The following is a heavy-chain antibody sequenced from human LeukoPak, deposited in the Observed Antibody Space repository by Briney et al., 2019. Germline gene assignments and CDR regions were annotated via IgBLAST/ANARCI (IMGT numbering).Heavy chain of an antibody. J-gene: IGHJ4*02. CDR1: EITLSNYW. Sequence: GGSLRLSCAASEITLSNYWIHWVRQAPGKGLVWVSRISYDGHNTNYADSVKGRFTISRDNAKNSLYLQMNSLRAEDTAVYYCAREGVAAADYWGQGTLVTVSS. CDR2: ISYDGHNT. V-gene: IGHV3-74*01. CDR3: AREGVAAADY. D-gene: IGHD6-13*01.